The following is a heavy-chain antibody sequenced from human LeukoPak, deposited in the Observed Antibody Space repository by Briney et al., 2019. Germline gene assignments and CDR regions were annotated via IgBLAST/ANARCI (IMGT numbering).Heavy chain of an antibody. CDR2: ISYDGSNK. CDR3: ARDARTAMGSFDY. Sequence: GRSLRLSCAASGFTFSSYAIHWVRQAPGKGLEWVAVISYDGSNKYYADSVKGRFTISRDNSKNTLYLQMNSLRAEDTAVYYCARDARTAMGSFDYWGQGTLVTVSS. J-gene: IGHJ4*02. CDR1: GFTFSSYA. V-gene: IGHV3-30*04. D-gene: IGHD5-18*01.